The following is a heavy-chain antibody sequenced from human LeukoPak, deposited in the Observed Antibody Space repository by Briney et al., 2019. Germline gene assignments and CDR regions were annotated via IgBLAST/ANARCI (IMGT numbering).Heavy chain of an antibody. V-gene: IGHV1-2*02. CDR2: INPNSGGT. Sequence: ASVKVSCKASGGTFSSYAISWVRQAPGQGLEWMGWINPNSGGTNYAQKFQGRVTMTRDTSISTAYMELSRLRSDDTAVYYCARSHPGLDAFDIWGQGTMVTVSS. CDR3: ARSHPGLDAFDI. CDR1: GGTFSSYA. J-gene: IGHJ3*02.